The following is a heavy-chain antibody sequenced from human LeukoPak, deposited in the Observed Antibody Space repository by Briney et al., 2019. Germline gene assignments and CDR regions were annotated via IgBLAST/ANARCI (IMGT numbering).Heavy chain of an antibody. D-gene: IGHD3-10*01. Sequence: GGSLRLSCAASGFTFSSYSMNWVRQAPGKGLEWVSYISSSSSTIYYADSVKGRFTISRDNAKNSLYLQMNSLRAEDTAVYYCARASLWFGELANYYYYYMDVWGKGTTVTVSS. CDR2: ISSSSSTI. V-gene: IGHV3-48*04. CDR1: GFTFSSYS. J-gene: IGHJ6*03. CDR3: ARASLWFGELANYYYYYMDV.